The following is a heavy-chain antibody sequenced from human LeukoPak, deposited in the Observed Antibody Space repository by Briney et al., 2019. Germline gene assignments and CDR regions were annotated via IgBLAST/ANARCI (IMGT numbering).Heavy chain of an antibody. J-gene: IGHJ4*02. CDR1: GYTFTSYG. CDR3: ARAHGSDCSGGSCYLKGDY. CDR2: ISAYNGNT. D-gene: IGHD2-15*01. V-gene: IGHV1-18*01. Sequence: GASVKVSCKASGYTFTSYGISWVRQAPGQGLEWMGWISAYNGNTNYAQKLQGRVTMTTDTSTSTAYMELRSLRSDDTAVYYCARAHGSDCSGGSCYLKGDYWGQGTLVTVSS.